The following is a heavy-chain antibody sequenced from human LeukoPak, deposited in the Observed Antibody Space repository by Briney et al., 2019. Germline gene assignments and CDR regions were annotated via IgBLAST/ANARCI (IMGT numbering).Heavy chain of an antibody. CDR2: INWKGGSI. CDR1: GFTFEDYG. D-gene: IGHD4-23*01. J-gene: IGHJ6*03. CDR3: VRDLHGGKWWDYYSYMDV. Sequence: GGSLRLSCVASGFTFEDYGMSWVRQAPGKGLEWVSGINWKGGSIGYVDSVKGRFTISRDNAKKSLYLQMTSLRAEDTALYYCVRDLHGGKWWDYYSYMDVWGKGTTVTVSS. V-gene: IGHV3-20*04.